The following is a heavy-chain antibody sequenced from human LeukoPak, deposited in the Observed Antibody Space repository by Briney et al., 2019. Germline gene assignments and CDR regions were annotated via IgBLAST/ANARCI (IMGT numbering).Heavy chain of an antibody. J-gene: IGHJ4*02. Sequence: GGSLRLSCAASGFTVSSNYMSWVRQAPGKGPEWVSAITGGGDVTSYADSVKGRFTISRDNSKNTLYLQMDSLRVDDTALYYCAKVGWVGYWGQGTLVTVSS. CDR2: ITGGGDVT. CDR3: AKVGWVGY. D-gene: IGHD6-19*01. V-gene: IGHV3-23*01. CDR1: GFTVSSNY.